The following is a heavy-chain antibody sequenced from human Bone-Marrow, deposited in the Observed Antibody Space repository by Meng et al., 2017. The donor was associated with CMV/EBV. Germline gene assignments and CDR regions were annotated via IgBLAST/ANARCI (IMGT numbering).Heavy chain of an antibody. CDR1: GYTFTSYY. J-gene: IGHJ6*02. D-gene: IGHD2-2*02. CDR2: INPSGGST. V-gene: IGHV1-46*01. Sequence: ASVKVSCKASGYTFTSYYMHWVRQAPGQELEWMGIINPSGGSTSYAQKFQGRVTMTRDTSTSTVYMELSSLRSEDTAVYYCARGGGYCSSTSCYRSAAYYYYGMDVWGQGTTVTVSS. CDR3: ARGGGYCSSTSCYRSAAYYYYGMDV.